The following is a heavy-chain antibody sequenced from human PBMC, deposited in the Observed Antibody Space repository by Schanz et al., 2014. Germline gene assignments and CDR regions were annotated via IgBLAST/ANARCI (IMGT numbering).Heavy chain of an antibody. D-gene: IGHD3-10*01. CDR3: ARGLRPFAELSAY. V-gene: IGHV4-4*02. Sequence: QVQLQESGPGLVKPSGTLSLTCAVSGASISSSNWWSWVRQPPGKGLEWIGEIYHSGNTNYNASLKSRVTISMHTSKNQFSLKLSSVTAADTAVYYCARGLRPFAELSAYWGQGTLVTVSS. J-gene: IGHJ4*02. CDR1: GASISSSNW. CDR2: IYHSGNT.